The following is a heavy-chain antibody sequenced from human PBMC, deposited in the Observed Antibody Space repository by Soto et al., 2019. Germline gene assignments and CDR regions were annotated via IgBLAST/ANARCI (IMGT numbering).Heavy chain of an antibody. CDR1: GFSLTTSGVA. V-gene: IGHV2-5*02. J-gene: IGHJ4*02. Sequence: QITLKESGPTLVKPTQTLTLTCTFSGFSLTTSGVAVGWIRQPPGKALEWLALIYWDGDQRYSPSLKSRLTITRDTSKNHVVLTMTSMDPVDTATYYCAHRTYYDFWAYWSQGTLVTVSS. CDR3: AHRTYYDFWAY. CDR2: IYWDGDQ. D-gene: IGHD3-3*01.